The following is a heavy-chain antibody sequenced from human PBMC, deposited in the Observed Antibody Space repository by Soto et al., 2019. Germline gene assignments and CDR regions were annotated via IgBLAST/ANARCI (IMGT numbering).Heavy chain of an antibody. D-gene: IGHD6-19*01. CDR3: ARLWAVSGTDYYYYGMDV. Sequence: SETLSLTCTVSGGSVSSYYWSWVRQPPGKGLEWIGYIYYSGSTNYNPSLKSRVTISVDTSKNLFSLRLSSVTAADTAVYYCARLWAVSGTDYYYYGMDVWGQGTTVTVSS. V-gene: IGHV4-59*08. J-gene: IGHJ6*02. CDR2: IYYSGST. CDR1: GGSVSSYY.